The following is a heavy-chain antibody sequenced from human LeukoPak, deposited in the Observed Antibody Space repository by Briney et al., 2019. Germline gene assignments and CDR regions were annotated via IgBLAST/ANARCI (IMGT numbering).Heavy chain of an antibody. D-gene: IGHD2-15*01. CDR3: TQSQLLRQAEHCSGGRCYWPFWLDP. Sequence: SQTLSLTCALSGHTLSSYSVAWHWIRQSRSRGLECLVRTFYRSHLYNDYAESVKTRISIHPHTSKHQFSLQLTSVAPDDPAVYYCTQSQLLRQAEHCSGGRCYWPFWLDPWGQGTLVTVSS. CDR1: GHTLSSYSVA. CDR2: TFYRSHLYN. J-gene: IGHJ5*02. V-gene: IGHV6-1*01.